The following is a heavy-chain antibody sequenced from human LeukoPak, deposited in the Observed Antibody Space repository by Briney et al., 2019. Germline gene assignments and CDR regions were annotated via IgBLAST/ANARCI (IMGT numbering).Heavy chain of an antibody. V-gene: IGHV3-30*18. CDR2: ISYDGNNK. CDR1: GFTFSSYG. CDR3: AKGSSHNWNSPFEY. D-gene: IGHD1-7*01. J-gene: IGHJ4*02. Sequence: GGSLRLSCAASGFTFSSYGMHWVRQAPGKGLEWVAVISYDGNNKYYADSVKGRFTISRDKSKNALYLQMNSLRAVDTAVYYCAKGSSHNWNSPFEYWGQGTLVTVSS.